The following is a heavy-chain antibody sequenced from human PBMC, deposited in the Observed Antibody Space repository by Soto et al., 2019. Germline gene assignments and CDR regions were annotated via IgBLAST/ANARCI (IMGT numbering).Heavy chain of an antibody. V-gene: IGHV1-18*04. J-gene: IGHJ4*02. Sequence: APVKVSGKASGYTFTSYGISWLRQSPGQGLEWMGWISAYNGNTNYAQKLQGRVTMTTDTSTSTAYMELRSLRSDDTAVYYCARGPLRYFDWLSEYVYFDYWGQGTLVTVSS. D-gene: IGHD3-9*01. CDR3: ARGPLRYFDWLSEYVYFDY. CDR2: ISAYNGNT. CDR1: GYTFTSYG.